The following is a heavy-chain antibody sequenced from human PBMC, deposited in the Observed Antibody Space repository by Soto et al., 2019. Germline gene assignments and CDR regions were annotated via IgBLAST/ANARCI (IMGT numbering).Heavy chain of an antibody. J-gene: IGHJ1*01. D-gene: IGHD6-19*01. CDR1: GFTFSTNA. CDR2: ISGSDGST. CDR3: AKLSRGWGEYFQD. Sequence: EVQLLESGGGLVQPGGSLRLSCAASGFTFSTNAMSWVRQAPGKGLEWVSGISGSDGSTYYADSVKGRFSISRDNSKTTLYLQINGLRAKETAVNYCAKLSRGWGEYFQDWGQGTLVTVSS. V-gene: IGHV3-23*01.